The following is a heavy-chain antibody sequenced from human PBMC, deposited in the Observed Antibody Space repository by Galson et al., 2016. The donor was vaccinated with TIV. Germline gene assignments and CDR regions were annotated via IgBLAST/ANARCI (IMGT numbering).Heavy chain of an antibody. CDR3: AKEAGSGYYYVDAFDI. V-gene: IGHV3-30*18. D-gene: IGHD3-22*01. Sequence: SLRLSCAASGFTFSSYDMHWVRQAPGKGLEWVAVISYDGSNENCADSVKGRFTVSRDNSENTLYLQMNSLRAEDTAVYYCAKEAGSGYYYVDAFDIWGQGTVVTVSS. CDR2: ISYDGSNE. CDR1: GFTFSSYD. J-gene: IGHJ3*02.